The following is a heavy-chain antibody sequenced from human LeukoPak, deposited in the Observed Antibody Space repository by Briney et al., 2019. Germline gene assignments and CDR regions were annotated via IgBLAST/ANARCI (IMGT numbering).Heavy chain of an antibody. J-gene: IGHJ4*02. CDR2: IYNSGST. CDR1: GGFLSSGGYY. CDR3: ARGGYGDYAFDY. Sequence: PSETLSLTCTVSGGFLSSGGYYWSWIRQHPGKGLEWIGYIYNSGSTYYNPSLKSRVSISVDTSKNQFSLKLSSVTAADTAVYYCARGGYGDYAFDYWGQGTLVTVSS. V-gene: IGHV4-31*03. D-gene: IGHD4-17*01.